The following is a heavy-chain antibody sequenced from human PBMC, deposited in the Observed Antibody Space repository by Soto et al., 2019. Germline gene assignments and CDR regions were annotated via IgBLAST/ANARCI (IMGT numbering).Heavy chain of an antibody. CDR2: LSGSGGST. CDR1: GFTFSNYG. D-gene: IGHD1-7*01. V-gene: IGHV3-23*01. Sequence: EFQLLESGGGLVQPGGSLRLSCAASGFTFSNYGMSWVRQAPGKGLEWVSGLSGSGGSTYYVDSVKGRFTISRDNSKNTLSLQRKGLRAETRALYSCAKGPGNWHFSNMDVWAKGPRSPSP. J-gene: IGHJ6*03. CDR3: AKGPGNWHFSNMDV.